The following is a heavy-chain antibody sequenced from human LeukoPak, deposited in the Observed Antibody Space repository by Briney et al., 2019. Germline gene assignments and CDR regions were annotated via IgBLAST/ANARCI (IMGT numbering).Heavy chain of an antibody. CDR1: GYTLTSYD. V-gene: IGHV1-8*01. Sequence: GASVKVSCKASGYTLTSYDINWVRQATGQGLEWMGWMNPNSGNTGYAQKFQGRVTMTRNTSISTAYMELSSLRSEDTAVYYCARGYCSGGSCYSLVVDYWGQGTLVTVSS. J-gene: IGHJ4*02. D-gene: IGHD2-15*01. CDR3: ARGYCSGGSCYSLVVDY. CDR2: MNPNSGNT.